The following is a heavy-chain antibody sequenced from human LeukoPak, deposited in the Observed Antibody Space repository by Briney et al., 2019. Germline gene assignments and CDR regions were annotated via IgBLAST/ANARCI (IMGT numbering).Heavy chain of an antibody. CDR2: IFYSGST. CDR1: GGSISSYY. V-gene: IGHV4-59*08. D-gene: IGHD7-27*01. CDR3: ARRRWGGPDAFDI. J-gene: IGHJ3*02. Sequence: PSETLSLTCTVSGGSISSYYWSWIRQPPGKGPEWIGYIFYSGSTNYNPSLKRRVTMSVDTSKNQFSLKLSSVTAADTAVYYCARRRWGGPDAFDIWGQGTMVTVSS.